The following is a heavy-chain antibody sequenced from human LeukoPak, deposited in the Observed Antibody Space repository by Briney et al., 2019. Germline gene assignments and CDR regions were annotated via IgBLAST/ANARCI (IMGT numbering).Heavy chain of an antibody. D-gene: IGHD2-21*01. V-gene: IGHV4-59*04. CDR1: GGSISSYY. Sequence: PSETLSLACTVSGGSISSYYWSWIRQPPGKGLEWIGYIYYNGGAYYNPSLQSRATMSVDTSKNQFSLRLSSVTAPDTAIYYCAREVIAPADSDAFDIWGQGTMVTVS. CDR2: IYYNGGA. CDR3: AREVIAPADSDAFDI. J-gene: IGHJ3*02.